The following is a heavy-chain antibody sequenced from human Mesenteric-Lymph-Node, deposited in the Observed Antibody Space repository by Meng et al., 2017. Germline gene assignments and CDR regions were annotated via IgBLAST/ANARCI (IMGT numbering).Heavy chain of an antibody. CDR1: GFTFSSYW. CDR2: ISGSGGST. V-gene: IGHV3-23*01. J-gene: IGHJ4*02. Sequence: GESLKISCAASGFTFSSYWMSWVRQAPGKGLEWVSAISGSGGSTYYADSVKGRFTISRDNSKNTLYLQMNSLRAEDTAVYYCAKDPLYGDYGFSLFDYWGQGTRVTVSS. D-gene: IGHD4-17*01. CDR3: AKDPLYGDYGFSLFDY.